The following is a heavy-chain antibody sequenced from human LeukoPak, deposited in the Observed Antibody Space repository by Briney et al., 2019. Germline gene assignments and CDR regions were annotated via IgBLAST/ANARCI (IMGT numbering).Heavy chain of an antibody. Sequence: GGSLRLSCAASGFPFSTYAMRWVRQAPGKGLEWVSVIVGSGGSTYYADSVKGRFTISRDNSKNTLYLQMNSLRAEDTAVYYCAKGPSRGWYRYWGQGTLVTVSS. CDR1: GFPFSTYA. J-gene: IGHJ4*02. CDR3: AKGPSRGWYRY. CDR2: IVGSGGST. D-gene: IGHD6-19*01. V-gene: IGHV3-23*01.